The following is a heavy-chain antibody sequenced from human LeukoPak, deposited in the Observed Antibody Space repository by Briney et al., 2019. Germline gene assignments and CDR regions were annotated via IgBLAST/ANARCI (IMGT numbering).Heavy chain of an antibody. J-gene: IGHJ4*02. D-gene: IGHD3-22*01. CDR1: GFTVSSNY. CDR2: IYSGGST. Sequence: GGSLRLSCAASGFTVSSNYMSWVRQAPGKGLEWVSVIYSGGSTYYAASAKGRFTISRDNSKNTLYLQMNSLRAEDTAVYYCARGGYYHSSALSVVYWGQGTLVTVSS. CDR3: ARGGYYHSSALSVVY. V-gene: IGHV3-66*01.